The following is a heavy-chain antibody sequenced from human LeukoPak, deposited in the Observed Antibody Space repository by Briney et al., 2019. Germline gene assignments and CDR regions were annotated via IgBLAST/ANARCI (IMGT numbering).Heavy chain of an antibody. V-gene: IGHV3-21*01. J-gene: IGHJ4*02. CDR2: ISSSSTYI. CDR1: GFSFSRFS. D-gene: IGHD4-17*01. CDR3: AKAQPVYGDYAFLDY. Sequence: GGSLRLSCAASGFSFSRFSMAWVRQAPGKGLEWVSSISSSSTYIHYADPVKGRFTISRDNSKNTLYLQMDSLRAEDTAVYYCAKAQPVYGDYAFLDYWGQGTLVTVSS.